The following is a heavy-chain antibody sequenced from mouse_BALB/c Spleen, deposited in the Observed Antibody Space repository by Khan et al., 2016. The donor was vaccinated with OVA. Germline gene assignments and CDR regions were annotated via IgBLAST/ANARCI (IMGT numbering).Heavy chain of an antibody. CDR3: ARGGAGVPYWYFDC. Sequence: EVQLQESGPGLVKPSQSLSLTCSVTGHSITSGYRWNWIRQFPGNKLEWMGYISYDGSNNYKPSLKNRISITRDTSKNQFFLKLNSVGAEDTATSYCARGGAGVPYWYFDCRSAGTTVTVAS. V-gene: IGHV3-6*02. CDR1: GHSITSGYR. J-gene: IGHJ1*01. CDR2: ISYDGSN. D-gene: IGHD6-1*01.